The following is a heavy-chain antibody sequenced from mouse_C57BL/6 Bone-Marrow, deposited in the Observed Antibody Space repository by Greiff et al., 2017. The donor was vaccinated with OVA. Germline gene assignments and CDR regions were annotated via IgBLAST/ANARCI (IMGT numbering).Heavy chain of an antibody. D-gene: IGHD1-1*01. J-gene: IGHJ2*01. V-gene: IGHV1-64*01. CDR1: GYTFTSYW. CDR3: ARNPPRLSTTVVRGFDY. Sequence: VQLQQPGAELVKPGASVKLSCKASGYTFTSYWMHWVKQRPGQGLEWIGMIHPNSGSTNYNEKFKSKATLTVDKSSSTAYMQLSSLTSEDSAVYYCARNPPRLSTTVVRGFDYWGQGTTLTVSS. CDR2: IHPNSGST.